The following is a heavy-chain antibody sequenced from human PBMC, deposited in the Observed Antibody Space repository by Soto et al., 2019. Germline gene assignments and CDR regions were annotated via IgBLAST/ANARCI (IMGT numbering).Heavy chain of an antibody. J-gene: IGHJ4*02. CDR2: ISSSSSTI. Sequence: GGSLRLSCAASGFTFSSYSMNWVRQAPGKGLEWVSYISSSSSTIYYADSVKGRFTISRDNAKNSLYLQMNSLRDEDTAVYYCARDLTPGVDTAMATPEGTIDYWGQGTLVTVSS. CDR3: ARDLTPGVDTAMATPEGTIDY. V-gene: IGHV3-48*02. D-gene: IGHD5-18*01. CDR1: GFTFSSYS.